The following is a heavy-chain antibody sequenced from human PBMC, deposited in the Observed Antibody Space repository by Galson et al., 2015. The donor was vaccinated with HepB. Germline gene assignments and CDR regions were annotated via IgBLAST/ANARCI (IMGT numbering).Heavy chain of an antibody. Sequence: SLRLSCAASGFTFGAYEMNWVRQAPGKGLAWVGRIKSKTDGGTTDYAAPVKGRFSISRDDSKNTLYLQMNSLKTEDTAVYYCTTDELRTGTTGYWGQGTLVTVSS. V-gene: IGHV3-15*01. J-gene: IGHJ4*02. CDR3: TTDELRTGTTGY. CDR1: GFTFGAYE. CDR2: IKSKTDGGTT. D-gene: IGHD1-1*01.